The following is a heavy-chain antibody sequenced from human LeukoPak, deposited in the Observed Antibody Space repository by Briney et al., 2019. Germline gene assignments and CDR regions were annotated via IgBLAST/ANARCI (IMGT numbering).Heavy chain of an antibody. CDR3: ASPYSYGPLPFDF. CDR2: IKQDGSEK. CDR1: GLSFSSYW. V-gene: IGHV3-7*01. J-gene: IGHJ4*02. Sequence: PGGSLRLSCAASGLSFSSYWMNWVRQAPGKGLEWVANIKQDGSEKYYVDSVKGRFTISRDNAKNSLYLQMNSLRAEDTAVYYCASPYSYGPLPFDFWGQGTLVTVSS. D-gene: IGHD5-18*01.